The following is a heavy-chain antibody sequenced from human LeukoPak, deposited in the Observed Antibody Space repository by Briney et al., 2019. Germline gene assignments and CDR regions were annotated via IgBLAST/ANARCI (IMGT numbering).Heavy chain of an antibody. CDR2: INPVGLT. J-gene: IGHJ5*02. D-gene: IGHD3-10*01. CDR1: GGSVSSYS. Sequence: SETLSLTCGVSGGSVSSYSWSWIRQPPGKGLEWIGEINPVGLTNYNPSLKSRVTISADTSKSQFSLHATSVTAADTAMYYCARGWGSAMIRGLAGDSWGQGTLVTVSS. CDR3: ARGWGSAMIRGLAGDS. V-gene: IGHV4-34*01.